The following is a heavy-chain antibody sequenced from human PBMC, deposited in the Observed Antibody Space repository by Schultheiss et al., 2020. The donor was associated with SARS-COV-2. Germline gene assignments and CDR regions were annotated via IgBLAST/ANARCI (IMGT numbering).Heavy chain of an antibody. V-gene: IGHV4-4*02. CDR3: ARVTVTTGFDY. Sequence: ETLSLTCAVSGGSISSSNWWSWVRQPPGKGLEWIGEIYHSGSTYYNPSLKSRVTISVDTSKNQFSLKLSSVTAADTAVYYCARVTVTTGFDYWGQGTLVTVSS. D-gene: IGHD4-17*01. CDR1: GGSISSSNW. J-gene: IGHJ4*02. CDR2: IYHSGST.